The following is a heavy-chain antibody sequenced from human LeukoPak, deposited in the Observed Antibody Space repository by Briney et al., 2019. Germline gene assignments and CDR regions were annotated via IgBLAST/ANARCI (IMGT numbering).Heavy chain of an antibody. CDR3: ARDSSGAYLYFDY. J-gene: IGHJ4*02. CDR1: GFIFSNCG. V-gene: IGHV3-33*01. Sequence: GRSLRLSCAASGFIFSNCGMHWVRQAPGKGLEWVAVMYSDGSTQYYADSVKGRFTISRDNSKTRLYLQMTSLRAEDTAVYYCARDSSGAYLYFDYWGQGTLVTVSS. D-gene: IGHD2-8*02. CDR2: MYSDGSTQ.